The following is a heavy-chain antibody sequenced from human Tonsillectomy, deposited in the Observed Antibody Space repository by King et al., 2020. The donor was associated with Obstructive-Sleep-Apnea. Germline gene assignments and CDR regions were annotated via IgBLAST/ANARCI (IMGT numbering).Heavy chain of an antibody. D-gene: IGHD3-9*01. V-gene: IGHV1-46*03. Sequence: VQLVESGAEVKKPGASVKVSCKASGYTFTSYYMHWVRQAPVQGREWMGIIYPSGGSTSYAQKFQGRVTMTRDTSTSTVYMGLSSLRSGDTAVYYCARALRAIYDILTVTNAFDIWGQGTMVTVSS. J-gene: IGHJ3*02. CDR3: ARALRAIYDILTVTNAFDI. CDR2: IYPSGGST. CDR1: GYTFTSYY.